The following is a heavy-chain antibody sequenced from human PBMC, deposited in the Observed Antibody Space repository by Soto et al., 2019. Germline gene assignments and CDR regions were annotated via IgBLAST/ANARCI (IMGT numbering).Heavy chain of an antibody. V-gene: IGHV4-31*03. CDR2: IYVTGAV. J-gene: IGHJ5*02. CDR3: ARLRIATNNYKWFDP. Sequence: SETLSLTCSVSGAALNSGNYYWSWIRQVPGKGLEWIGHIYVTGAVDYNLSLRDRITISQDTSERQFSLNLRLVTAADTAVYYCARLRIATNNYKWFDPWGQGTLVTVSS. D-gene: IGHD2-21*01. CDR1: GAALNSGNYY.